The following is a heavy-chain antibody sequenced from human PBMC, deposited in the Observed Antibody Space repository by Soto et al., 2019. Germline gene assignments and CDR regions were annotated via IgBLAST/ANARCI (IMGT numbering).Heavy chain of an antibody. Sequence: QVQLQESGPGLVKPSQTLSLTCTVSGGSISSGDYYWGWIRQPPGKGLEWIGYIYYSGSTYYNPSLKSRVTISVDTSKNQFSLKLSSVTAADTAVYYCARDRFYSNYGYYGMDVWGQGTTVTVSS. CDR3: ARDRFYSNYGYYGMDV. CDR2: IYYSGST. CDR1: GGSISSGDYY. V-gene: IGHV4-30-4*01. J-gene: IGHJ6*02. D-gene: IGHD4-4*01.